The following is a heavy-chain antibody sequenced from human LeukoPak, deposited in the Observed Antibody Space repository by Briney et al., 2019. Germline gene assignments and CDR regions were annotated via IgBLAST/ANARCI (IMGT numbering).Heavy chain of an antibody. V-gene: IGHV3-33*01. CDR2: IWYDGSNK. D-gene: IGHD1-1*01. CDR1: GFTFSSYG. Sequence: PGKSLRLSCAASGFTFSSYGMHWVRQAPGKGLEWVAVIWYDGSNKYYADSVKGRFTISRDNSKNTLYLQMNSLRAEDTAVYYCARDGRGMDVWGQGTTVTVSS. J-gene: IGHJ6*02. CDR3: ARDGRGMDV.